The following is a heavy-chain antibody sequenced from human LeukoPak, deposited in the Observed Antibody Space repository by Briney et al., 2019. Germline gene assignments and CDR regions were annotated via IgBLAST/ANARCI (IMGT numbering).Heavy chain of an antibody. CDR3: AGADSSSWYYRGYSYYGMDV. Sequence: PSETLSLTCTVSGGSISSYYWSWIRQPPGKGLEWIGYIYYSGSTNYNPSLKSRVAISVDTSKNQFSLKLSSVTAADTAVYYCAGADSSSWYYRGYSYYGMDVWGQGTTVTVSS. J-gene: IGHJ6*02. V-gene: IGHV4-59*01. D-gene: IGHD6-13*01. CDR1: GGSISSYY. CDR2: IYYSGST.